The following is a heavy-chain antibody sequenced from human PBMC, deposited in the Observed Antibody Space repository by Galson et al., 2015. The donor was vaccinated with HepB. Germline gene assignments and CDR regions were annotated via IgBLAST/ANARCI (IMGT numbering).Heavy chain of an antibody. Sequence: SLRLSCAASGFTVSSNYMSWVRQAPGKGLEWVSVIYSGGSTYYADSVKGRFTISRDNSKNTLYLQMNSLRAEDTAVYYCARAGDSSSWYFSPRYYYYGMDVWGQGTTVTVSS. D-gene: IGHD6-13*01. J-gene: IGHJ6*02. CDR1: GFTVSSNY. V-gene: IGHV3-66*02. CDR3: ARAGDSSSWYFSPRYYYYGMDV. CDR2: IYSGGST.